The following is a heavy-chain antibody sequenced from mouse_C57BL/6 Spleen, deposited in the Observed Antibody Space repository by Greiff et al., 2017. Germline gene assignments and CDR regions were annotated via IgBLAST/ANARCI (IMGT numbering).Heavy chain of an antibody. D-gene: IGHD1-1*01. CDR3: AREESYYGSSPGYAMDY. CDR1: GYAFSSSW. V-gene: IGHV1-82*01. Sequence: QVQLQQSGPELVKPGASVKISCKASGYAFSSSWMNWVKQRPGKGLEWIGRIYPGDGDTNYNGKFKGKATLTADKSSSTAYMQLSSLTSEDSAVYCCAREESYYGSSPGYAMDYWGQGTSVTVSS. J-gene: IGHJ4*01. CDR2: IYPGDGDT.